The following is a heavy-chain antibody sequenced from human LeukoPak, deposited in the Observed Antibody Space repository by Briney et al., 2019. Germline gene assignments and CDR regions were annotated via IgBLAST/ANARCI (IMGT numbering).Heavy chain of an antibody. CDR3: AKDLHDYGNYVGWFDS. D-gene: IGHD4-11*01. CDR1: GFTFSSYA. CDR2: ISGSGGST. Sequence: GGSLRLSCAASGFTFSSYAMDWVRQAPGKGLEWVSAISGSGGSTYYADSVKGRFTISRDNSKTALFLQMNSLRAEDTAVYYCAKDLHDYGNYVGWFDSWGQGTLVTVSS. V-gene: IGHV3-23*01. J-gene: IGHJ5*01.